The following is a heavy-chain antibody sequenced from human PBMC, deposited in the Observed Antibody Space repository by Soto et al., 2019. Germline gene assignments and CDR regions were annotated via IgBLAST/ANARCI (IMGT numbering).Heavy chain of an antibody. V-gene: IGHV4-4*02. CDR3: ASSPGSWRLDP. CDR1: GVSINSNLW. CDR2: IYHTGST. D-gene: IGHD3-10*01. J-gene: IGHJ5*02. Sequence: QVQLQESGSGLVKPSGTLSLTCTVSGVSINSNLWWNWVRQPPGKGLEWIGEIYHTGSTNYSPSLKSRVTISIDKSKNQFSLDVHSVTAADTAVYFCASSPGSWRLDPWGQGTLVTVSS.